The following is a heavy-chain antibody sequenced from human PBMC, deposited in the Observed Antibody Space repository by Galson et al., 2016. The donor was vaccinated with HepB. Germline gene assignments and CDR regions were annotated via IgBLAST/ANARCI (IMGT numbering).Heavy chain of an antibody. CDR2: IWYDGSYK. CDR1: GFTFSSFG. D-gene: IGHD3-16*01. CDR3: AKDMITFGGAISAFDY. V-gene: IGHV3-33*06. Sequence: SLRLSCAASGFTFSSFGMHWVRQAPGKGLEWVAIIWYDGSYKSYADSVKGRFTISRDNSKNTLYLQMNSLRAEDTAVYYCAKDMITFGGAISAFDYWGQGTLVTVSS. J-gene: IGHJ4*02.